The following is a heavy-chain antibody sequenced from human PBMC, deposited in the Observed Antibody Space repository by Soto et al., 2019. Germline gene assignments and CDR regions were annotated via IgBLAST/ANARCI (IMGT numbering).Heavy chain of an antibody. CDR3: ASSELWYFGGYFDY. CDR2: IYYSGST. J-gene: IGHJ4*02. D-gene: IGHD5-18*01. CDR1: GGSISSYY. Sequence: SATLSLTCTVSGGSISSYYWSWIRQPPGKGLDWFGFIYYSGSTNYNPSLKSRVTISVDTSKNQFSLKLSSVTAADTAVYYCASSELWYFGGYFDYWGQGTLVTVSS. V-gene: IGHV4-59*08.